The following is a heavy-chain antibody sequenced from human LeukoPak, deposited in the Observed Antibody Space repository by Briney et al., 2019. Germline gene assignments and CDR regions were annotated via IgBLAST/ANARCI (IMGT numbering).Heavy chain of an antibody. Sequence: SETLSLTCAVYGGSFSGYYWSWIRQPPGKGLEWIGEINHSGGTNYNPSLKSRVTISVDTSKNQFSLKLSSVTAADTAVYYCGWYLVYWGQGTLVTVSS. J-gene: IGHJ4*02. V-gene: IGHV4-34*01. D-gene: IGHD6-13*01. CDR2: INHSGGT. CDR1: GGSFSGYY. CDR3: GWYLVY.